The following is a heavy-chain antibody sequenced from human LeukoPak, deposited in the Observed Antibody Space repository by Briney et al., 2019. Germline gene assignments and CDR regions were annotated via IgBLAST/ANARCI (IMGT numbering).Heavy chain of an antibody. D-gene: IGHD3-10*01. J-gene: IGHJ6*02. Sequence: GGSLRLSCAASGFTFSSYSMNWVRQAPGKGLEWVSSISSSSSYIYYADSVKGRFTISRDNAKNSLYLQVNSLRAEDTAVYYCARDRARGPNRPYYYYGMDVWGQGTTVTVSS. CDR1: GFTFSSYS. CDR3: ARDRARGPNRPYYYYGMDV. CDR2: ISSSSSYI. V-gene: IGHV3-21*01.